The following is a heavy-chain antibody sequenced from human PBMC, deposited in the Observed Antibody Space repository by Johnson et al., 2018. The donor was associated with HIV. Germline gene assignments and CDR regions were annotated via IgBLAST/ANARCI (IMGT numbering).Heavy chain of an antibody. CDR3: ARGVSPERQAGPDAFDI. CDR1: GFSFDDYG. J-gene: IGHJ3*02. CDR2: ISNNGGNT. D-gene: IGHD1-14*01. Sequence: VQLVESGGGLVQPGRSLRLSCAASGFSFDDYGMHWVRQAPGKGLEYVSAISNNGGNTYYANSVEGRFTISRDNSKNTLYLQMGSLRAEDTAVYYCARGVSPERQAGPDAFDIWGQGTMVTVS. V-gene: IGHV3-64*01.